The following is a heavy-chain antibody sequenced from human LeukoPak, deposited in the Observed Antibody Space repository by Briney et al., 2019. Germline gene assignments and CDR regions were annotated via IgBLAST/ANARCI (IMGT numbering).Heavy chain of an antibody. J-gene: IGHJ6*03. V-gene: IGHV3-11*01. CDR3: AREDVDTANYYYYYMDV. CDR1: GFTFSDYY. Sequence: PGGSLRLSCAASGFTFSDYYMSWIRQAPAKGLEWVSYISSSGSTIYYADSVKGRFTISRDNAKNSLYLQMNSLRAEDTAVYYCAREDVDTANYYYYYMDVWGKGTTVTISS. D-gene: IGHD5-18*01. CDR2: ISSSGSTI.